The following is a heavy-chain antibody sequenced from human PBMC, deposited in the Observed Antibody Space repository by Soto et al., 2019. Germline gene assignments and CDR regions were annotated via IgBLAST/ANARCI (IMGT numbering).Heavy chain of an antibody. Sequence: SETLSLTCTVSGGSISSYYWSWIRQPPGKGLEWIGYIYYSGSTNYNPSLKSRVTISVDTSKNQFSLKLSSVTAADTAVYYCARETGPLYYYYYMDVWGKGTTVTVSS. CDR2: IYYSGST. CDR3: ARETGPLYYYYYMDV. CDR1: GGSISSYY. J-gene: IGHJ6*03. V-gene: IGHV4-59*01. D-gene: IGHD3-9*01.